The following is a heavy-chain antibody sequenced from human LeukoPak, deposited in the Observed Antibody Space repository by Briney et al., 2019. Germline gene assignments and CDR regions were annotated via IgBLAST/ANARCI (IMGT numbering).Heavy chain of an antibody. CDR2: ISSSSTI. Sequence: GGSLRLSCAASGFTFSSYSMNWVRQAPGKGLEWVSYISSSSTIYYADSVKGRFTISRDNAKNSLYLQMNSLRDEDTAVYYCARSSITYYDILTGPYYFDYWGQGTLVTVSS. CDR1: GFTFSSYS. CDR3: ARSSITYYDILTGPYYFDY. V-gene: IGHV3-48*02. D-gene: IGHD3-9*01. J-gene: IGHJ4*02.